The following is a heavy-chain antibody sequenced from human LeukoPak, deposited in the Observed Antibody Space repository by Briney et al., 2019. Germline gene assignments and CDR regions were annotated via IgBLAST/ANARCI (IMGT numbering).Heavy chain of an antibody. V-gene: IGHV3-30*03. Sequence: PGGSLRLSCAASGFTFSAYGMHWVRQAPGKGLEWVTILSNDGSDKYYADSVEGRFTISRDNSMNILYLQMNSLRAEDTAVYYCARDQPSSWYYFDYWGQGTLVTVSS. CDR1: GFTFSAYG. D-gene: IGHD6-13*01. J-gene: IGHJ4*02. CDR2: LSNDGSDK. CDR3: ARDQPSSWYYFDY.